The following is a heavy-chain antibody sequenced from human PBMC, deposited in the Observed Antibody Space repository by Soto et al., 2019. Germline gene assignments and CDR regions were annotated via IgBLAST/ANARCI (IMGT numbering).Heavy chain of an antibody. Sequence: GGSLRLSCAASGFTFSSYWMHWVRQAPGKGLVWVSRINSDGSSTSYADSVKGRFTISRDNAKNTLYLQMNSLRAEDTAVYYCARDGLHDYGGFYYGMDVWGQGATVTVSS. D-gene: IGHD4-17*01. V-gene: IGHV3-74*01. CDR3: ARDGLHDYGGFYYGMDV. CDR2: INSDGSST. J-gene: IGHJ6*02. CDR1: GFTFSSYW.